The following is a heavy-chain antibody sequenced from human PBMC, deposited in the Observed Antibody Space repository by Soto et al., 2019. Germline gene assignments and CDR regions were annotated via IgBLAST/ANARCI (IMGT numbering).Heavy chain of an antibody. V-gene: IGHV4-59*11. CDR1: GGSISSHY. Sequence: QVQLQESGPGLVKASETLSLTCSVSGGSISSHYWNWIRQPPGKGLEWIGNIHYSGNINYNPSLKSRVTISVDTSKSQFSLKLSSVTPADTAVYYCALYSISWYPSQDYWGQGTLVTVSS. CDR2: IHYSGNI. D-gene: IGHD6-13*01. J-gene: IGHJ4*02. CDR3: ALYSISWYPSQDY.